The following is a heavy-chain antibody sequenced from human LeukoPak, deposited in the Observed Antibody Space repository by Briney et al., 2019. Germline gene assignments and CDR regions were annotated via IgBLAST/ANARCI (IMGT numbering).Heavy chain of an antibody. D-gene: IGHD3-22*01. CDR3: AKDPFDYDSSGYYYYFDY. J-gene: IGHJ4*02. Sequence: GGSLRLSCAASGFTFSSYSMNWVRQAPGKGLEWVSYISSSSSTIYYADSVKGRFTISRDNSKNTLYLQMNSLRAEDTAVYYCAKDPFDYDSSGYYYYFDYWGQGTLVTASS. V-gene: IGHV3-48*01. CDR2: ISSSSSTI. CDR1: GFTFSSYS.